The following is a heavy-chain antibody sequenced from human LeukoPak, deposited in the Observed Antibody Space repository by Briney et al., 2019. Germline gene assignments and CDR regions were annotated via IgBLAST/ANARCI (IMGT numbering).Heavy chain of an antibody. J-gene: IGHJ4*02. D-gene: IGHD6-19*01. CDR3: ARNRYSSGWYTKTFDY. V-gene: IGHV3-7*01. CDR1: GFTFSDYW. CDR2: IKQDGSEK. Sequence: GGSLRLSCAVSGFTFSDYWMSWVRQAPGKGLEWVASIKQDGSEKYYVDSVKGRFTISRDSAKNSLYLQMNSLRADDTAVYYCARNRYSSGWYTKTFDYWGQGTLLTVSS.